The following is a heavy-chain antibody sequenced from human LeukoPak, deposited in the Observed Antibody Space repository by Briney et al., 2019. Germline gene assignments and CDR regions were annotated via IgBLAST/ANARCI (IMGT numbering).Heavy chain of an antibody. CDR3: ARLVGASWFDS. Sequence: SQTLSLTCAISGDSVSTNSATWTRLRQSPSRGLEWLGRTYYRSKWNNDYAVSMKSRITINPDTSKNQFSLQLNSVTPEDTAVYYCARLVGASWFDSWGQEPWSPSPQ. D-gene: IGHD1-26*01. CDR1: GDSVSTNSAT. J-gene: IGHJ5*01. CDR2: TYYRSKWNN. V-gene: IGHV6-1*01.